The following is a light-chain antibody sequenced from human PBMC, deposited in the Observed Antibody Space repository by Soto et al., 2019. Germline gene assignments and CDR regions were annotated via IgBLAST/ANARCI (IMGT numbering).Light chain of an antibody. J-gene: IGLJ3*02. CDR2: EVN. Sequence: QSALTQPPSASGSPGQSVTISCTGTRSDIGGYNHVSWYQHQPGKAPKLMIYEVNKWPSGVPDRFSGSKSGNTASLAVSGLQTEDEAHYYCSAYAGSGNWVFGGGTKLTVL. CDR3: SAYAGSGNWV. V-gene: IGLV2-8*01. CDR1: RSDIGGYNH.